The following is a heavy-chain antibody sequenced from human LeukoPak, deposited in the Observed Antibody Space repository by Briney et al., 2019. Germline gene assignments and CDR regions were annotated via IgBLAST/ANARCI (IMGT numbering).Heavy chain of an antibody. D-gene: IGHD3-10*01. CDR3: ARDRYGSGNLALDY. CDR1: GYTFTGYY. V-gene: IGHV1-2*02. CDR2: INPNSGGT. J-gene: IGHJ4*02. Sequence: ASVKVSCKASGYTFTGYYMHWVRQAPGQGLEWMGWINPNSGGTNYAQKFQGRVTMTRDTSISTAYMELSRLRSDDTAVYYCARDRYGSGNLALDYWGQGPLVTVSS.